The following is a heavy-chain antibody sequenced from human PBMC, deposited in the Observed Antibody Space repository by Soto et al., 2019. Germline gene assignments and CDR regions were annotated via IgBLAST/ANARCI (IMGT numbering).Heavy chain of an antibody. V-gene: IGHV4-39*01. CDR1: GGSIRNSDYY. D-gene: IGHD5-12*01. Sequence: LDLQQSGPGLVKPSETLSLVCSVSGGSIRNSDYYWGWIRQPPGKGPEWIGSIYHSGSAYYNPSLKSRVTISVDTSKNDFSLRLTSMTAADTAVYYCTRHFGYSSAWKFDWGRGTRVSVS. CDR2: IYHSGSA. J-gene: IGHJ4*02. CDR3: TRHFGYSSAWKFD.